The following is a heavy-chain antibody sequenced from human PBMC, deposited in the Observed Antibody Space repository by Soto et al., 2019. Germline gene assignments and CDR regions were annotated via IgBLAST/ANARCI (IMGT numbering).Heavy chain of an antibody. CDR2: IIPIFGTA. V-gene: IGHV1-69*13. Sequence: SVKVSCKASGGTFSSYAISWVRQAPGQGLEWMGGIIPIFGTANYAQKFQGRVTITADESTSTAYMELSSLRSEDTAAYYCARGRAYCGGDCYPGLGYWGQGTLVTVSS. D-gene: IGHD2-21*02. CDR1: GGTFSSYA. J-gene: IGHJ4*02. CDR3: ARGRAYCGGDCYPGLGY.